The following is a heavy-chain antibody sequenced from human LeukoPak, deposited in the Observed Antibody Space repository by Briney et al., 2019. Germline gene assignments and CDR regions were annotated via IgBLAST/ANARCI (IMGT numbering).Heavy chain of an antibody. Sequence: GESLKISCKGSGYSFTSYWIGWVRQMPGKGLEWMGIIYPDDSDTRYSPSFQGQVTISADKSINTAYLQWSSLKASDTAVYYCARPTKATADNSYHFDYWGQGTLVTVSS. CDR2: IYPDDSDT. V-gene: IGHV5-51*01. J-gene: IGHJ4*02. CDR1: GYSFTSYW. D-gene: IGHD1-1*01. CDR3: ARPTKATADNSYHFDY.